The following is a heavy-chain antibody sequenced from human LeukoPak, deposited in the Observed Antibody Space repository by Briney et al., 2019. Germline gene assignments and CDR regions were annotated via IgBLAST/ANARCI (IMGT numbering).Heavy chain of an antibody. CDR2: IIPILGIA. CDR1: VGTFSSYA. Sequence: GASVKVSCKASVGTFSSYAICWVRHAPGQGLEWMGRIIPILGIANYAQKFQGRVTITADKSTSTAYMELSSLRSEDTAVYYCASAWFARNGVYYYYGMDVWGQGTTVTVSS. D-gene: IGHD2-8*01. V-gene: IGHV1-69*04. CDR3: ASAWFARNGVYYYYGMDV. J-gene: IGHJ6*02.